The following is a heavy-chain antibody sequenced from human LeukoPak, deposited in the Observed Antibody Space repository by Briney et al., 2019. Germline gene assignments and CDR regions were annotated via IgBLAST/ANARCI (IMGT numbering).Heavy chain of an antibody. J-gene: IGHJ4*02. Sequence: ASVKVSCKASGYTFTSYAMNWVRQAPGQGLEWMGWINPNSGGTNYAQKFQGRVTMTRDTSISTAYMELSRLRSDDTAVYYCARLAYCGGDCYSNFDYWGQGTLVTVSS. CDR3: ARLAYCGGDCYSNFDY. V-gene: IGHV1-2*02. CDR2: INPNSGGT. D-gene: IGHD2-21*01. CDR1: GYTFTSYA.